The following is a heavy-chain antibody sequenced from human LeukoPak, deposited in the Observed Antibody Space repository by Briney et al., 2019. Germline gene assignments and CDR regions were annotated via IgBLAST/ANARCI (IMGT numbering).Heavy chain of an antibody. CDR3: ARGKFRAAVHHNWFDP. CDR1: GGSFSGYY. Sequence: SETLSPTCAVYGGSFSGYYWSWIRQPPGKGLEWIGEINHSGSTNYNPSLKSRVTISVDTSKNQFSLKLSSVTAADTAVYYCARGKFRAAVHHNWFDPWGQGTLVTVSS. CDR2: INHSGST. J-gene: IGHJ5*02. V-gene: IGHV4-34*01. D-gene: IGHD6-13*01.